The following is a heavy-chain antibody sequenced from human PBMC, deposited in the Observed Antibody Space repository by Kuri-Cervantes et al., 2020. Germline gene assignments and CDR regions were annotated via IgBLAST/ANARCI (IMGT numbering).Heavy chain of an antibody. CDR3: ARAPYCGGDCYNYFDY. CDR1: GYTFTGYY. Sequence: ASVKVSRKASGYTFTGYYMHWVRQAPGQGLEWMGWINPNSGGTNYAQKFQGRVTMTRDTSISTAYMGLSRLRSDDTAVYYCARAPYCGGDCYNYFDYWGQGTLVTVSS. D-gene: IGHD2-21*02. J-gene: IGHJ4*02. CDR2: INPNSGGT. V-gene: IGHV1-2*02.